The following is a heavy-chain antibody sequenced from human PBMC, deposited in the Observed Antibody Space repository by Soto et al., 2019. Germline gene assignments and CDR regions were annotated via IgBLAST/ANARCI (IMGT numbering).Heavy chain of an antibody. CDR1: GGSISSGGYY. J-gene: IGHJ4*02. CDR3: AKDPWVRDTVMVTIDY. D-gene: IGHD5-18*01. CDR2: IYYSGST. Sequence: SETLSLTCTVSGGSISSGGYYWSWIRQHPGKGLEWIGYIYYSGSTYYNPSLKSRVTISVDTSKNQFSLKLSSVTAADTAVYYCAKDPWVRDTVMVTIDYWGLGTLVTVSS. V-gene: IGHV4-31*03.